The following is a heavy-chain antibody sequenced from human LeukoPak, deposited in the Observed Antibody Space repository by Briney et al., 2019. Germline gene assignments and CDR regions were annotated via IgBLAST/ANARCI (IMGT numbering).Heavy chain of an antibody. V-gene: IGHV4-61*01. D-gene: IGHD2-15*01. J-gene: IGHJ4*02. CDR2: IYYSGST. Sequence: SETLSLTCTVSGGSVSSGSYYWSWIRQPPGKGLEWIGYIYYSGSTNYNPSLKSRVTISVDTSKNQFSLKLSSVTAADTAVYYCASYQRKNCSGGSCRHGRPTDYWGQGTLVTVSS. CDR3: ASYQRKNCSGGSCRHGRPTDY. CDR1: GGSVSSGSYY.